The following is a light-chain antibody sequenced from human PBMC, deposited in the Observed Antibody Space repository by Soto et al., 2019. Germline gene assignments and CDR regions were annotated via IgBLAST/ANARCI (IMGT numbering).Light chain of an antibody. CDR3: QSYDSSLNGPM. Sequence: QSVLTQPPSVSGAPGQRVTISCTGSSSNIGAGYDVHWYQQLPGTAPKLLIYGNTNRPSGVPDRFSGSKSGTSASLAITGLQAEDEADYYCQSYDSSLNGPMFGRGTKVTVL. CDR2: GNT. J-gene: IGLJ3*02. V-gene: IGLV1-40*01. CDR1: SSNIGAGYD.